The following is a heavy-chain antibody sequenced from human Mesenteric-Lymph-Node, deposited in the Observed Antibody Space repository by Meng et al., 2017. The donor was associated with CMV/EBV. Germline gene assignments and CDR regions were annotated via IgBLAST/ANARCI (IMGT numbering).Heavy chain of an antibody. CDR3: ARDPGDGYNPFDY. CDR1: GGTFSSYA. CDR2: IIPILGIA. J-gene: IGHJ4*02. D-gene: IGHD5-24*01. Sequence: CKASGGTFSSYAISWVRQAPGQGREWMGRIIPILGIANYAQKFQGRVTITADKSTSTAYMELSSLRSEDTAVYYCARDPGDGYNPFDYWGQGTLVTVSS. V-gene: IGHV1-69*04.